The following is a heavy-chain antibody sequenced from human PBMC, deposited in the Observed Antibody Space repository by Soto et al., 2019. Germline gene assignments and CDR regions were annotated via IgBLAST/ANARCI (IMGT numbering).Heavy chain of an antibody. CDR3: ARANTWVTGRVGTH. J-gene: IGHJ4*02. CDR2: ISGYNGNT. D-gene: IGHD1-1*01. CDR1: GYSFTNYG. V-gene: IGHV1-18*01. Sequence: QIHLEQSRIEMKEPGTSLKISCATSGYSFTNYGISWVRQAPGQGLEWMGWISGYNGNTKYAQSFHDRGGMTADKFTSTGYLEMRNLRSNDTAVYYCARANTWVTGRVGTHWGQGTKVTVSS.